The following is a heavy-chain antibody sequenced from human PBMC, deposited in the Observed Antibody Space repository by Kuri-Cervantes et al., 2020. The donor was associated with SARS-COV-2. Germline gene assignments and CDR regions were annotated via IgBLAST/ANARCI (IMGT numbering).Heavy chain of an antibody. Sequence: GESLKISCAASGFTFSSYAMSWVRQAPGKGLEWVAVISYDGSNKYYADSVKGRFTISRDNSKNTLYLQMNSLRAEDTAVYYCARIPYSYGSPFDYYGMDVWGQGTTVTVSS. V-gene: IGHV3-30*03. D-gene: IGHD5-18*01. CDR2: ISYDGSNK. J-gene: IGHJ6*02. CDR3: ARIPYSYGSPFDYYGMDV. CDR1: GFTFSSYA.